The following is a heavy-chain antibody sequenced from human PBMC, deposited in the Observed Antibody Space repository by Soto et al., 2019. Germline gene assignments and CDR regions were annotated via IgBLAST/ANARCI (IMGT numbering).Heavy chain of an antibody. CDR1: GGSFSGYY. Sequence: LKPSETLSLTCAVYGGSFSGYYWSWIRQPPGKGLEWIGEINHSGSTNYNPSLKSRVTISVDTSKNQFSLKLSSVTAADTAVYYCARVEDSGYDLDWFYPWGQGTLVTVSS. CDR3: ARVEDSGYDLDWFYP. V-gene: IGHV4-34*01. D-gene: IGHD5-12*01. J-gene: IGHJ5*02. CDR2: INHSGST.